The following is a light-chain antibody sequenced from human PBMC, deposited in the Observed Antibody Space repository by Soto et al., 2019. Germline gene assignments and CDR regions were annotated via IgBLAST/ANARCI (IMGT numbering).Light chain of an antibody. CDR1: SSDVGGYNH. Sequence: QSALSQPRSVSGSPGQSVTISCTGSSSDVGGYNHVSWYQHHPGKAPKVMIYDVTKRPSGISDRFSGSKSGYTASLRISGLQAEDEADYFCLSYAGNSIWLFGGGTKLTVL. J-gene: IGLJ2*01. V-gene: IGLV2-11*01. CDR2: DVT. CDR3: LSYAGNSIWL.